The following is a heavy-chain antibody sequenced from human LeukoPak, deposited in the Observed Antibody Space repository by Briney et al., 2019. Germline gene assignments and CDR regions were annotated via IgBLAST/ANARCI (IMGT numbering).Heavy chain of an antibody. J-gene: IGHJ3*02. Sequence: GGSLRLSCAASGFTVHSNYMSWVRQAPGKGLEWVSVIDRSGVTHYADSVKGRFTISRDNSKNTLYLQMNSLRAEDTAVYYCAKAPEGSSGYYYVGAFDIWGQGTMVTVSS. CDR1: GFTVHSNY. D-gene: IGHD3-22*01. V-gene: IGHV3-66*03. CDR3: AKAPEGSSGYYYVGAFDI. CDR2: IDRSGVT.